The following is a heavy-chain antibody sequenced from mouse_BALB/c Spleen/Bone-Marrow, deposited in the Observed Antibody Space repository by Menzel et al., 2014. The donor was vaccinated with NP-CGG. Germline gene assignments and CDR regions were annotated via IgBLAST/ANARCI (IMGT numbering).Heavy chain of an antibody. CDR2: IWAGGST. CDR3: AREGRGYYGSSGAAMDY. Sequence: VQLQQSGPGLVSPSQRLSISCTVSGFSLTSYGVHWVRQPPGQGLEWLGAIWAGGSTNYNSALMSRLTISKDNSKSQVFLKMNSLQTDDTAMYYCAREGRGYYGSSGAAMDYWGQGTKVTVSS. CDR1: GFSLTSYG. D-gene: IGHD1-1*01. V-gene: IGHV2-9*02. J-gene: IGHJ4*01.